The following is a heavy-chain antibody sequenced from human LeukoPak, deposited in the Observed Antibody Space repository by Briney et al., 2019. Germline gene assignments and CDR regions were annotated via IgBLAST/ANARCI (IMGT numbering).Heavy chain of an antibody. Sequence: ASPKVSCKASGYTPSGAYMRSGPEAPGPGLEWMGWINPNSGGTNYAQKFQGSVTMTRDTPISTAYMELSRRRSDDTAVYCCAVLATTGTTYGRVDYWGQGTLVTVSS. CDR2: INPNSGGT. CDR3: AVLATTGTTYGRVDY. D-gene: IGHD1-1*01. CDR1: GYTPSGAY. J-gene: IGHJ4*02. V-gene: IGHV1-2*02.